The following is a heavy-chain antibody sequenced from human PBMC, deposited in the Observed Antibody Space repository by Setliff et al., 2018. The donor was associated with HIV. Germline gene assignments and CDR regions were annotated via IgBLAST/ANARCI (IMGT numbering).Heavy chain of an antibody. CDR3: ARLDVDIAMAPDY. J-gene: IGHJ4*02. CDR2: IYYSGST. D-gene: IGHD5-18*01. V-gene: IGHV4-59*08. CDR1: GGSISSHY. Sequence: KPSETLSLTCTVSGGSISSHYWSWIRQPPGKGLEWIGYIYYSGSTNYNPSLKSRVTISVDTSKNQFSLKLSSVTAADTAVYYCARLDVDIAMAPDYWGQGMLVTVSS.